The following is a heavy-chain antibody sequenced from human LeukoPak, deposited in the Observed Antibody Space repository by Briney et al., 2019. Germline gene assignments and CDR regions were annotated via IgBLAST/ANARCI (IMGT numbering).Heavy chain of an antibody. CDR2: ISADGGST. CDR3: ARDLRRFAAYYFDY. V-gene: IGHV3-23*01. Sequence: GGSLRLSCAASGFTFSSYAMSWVRQAPGKGLEWVSTISADGGSTYYADSVKGRFTISRDNSKNTLCLQMNSLRAEDTAVYSCARDLRRFAAYYFDYWGQGTLVTVSS. D-gene: IGHD5/OR15-5a*01. CDR1: GFTFSSYA. J-gene: IGHJ4*02.